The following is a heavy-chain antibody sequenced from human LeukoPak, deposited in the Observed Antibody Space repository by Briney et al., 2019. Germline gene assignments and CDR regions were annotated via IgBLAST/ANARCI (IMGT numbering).Heavy chain of an antibody. V-gene: IGHV4-4*07. CDR1: DGSLISSH. Sequence: PGDTLSLTCRVPDGSLISSHWTWIRQPPGKGLEWIGRIYITGITDYNPSLMSRVTMPVDTSTNQSSLKLRSVTAADTAVYYCARAERTVNVFDSWGQGTIVTVSS. CDR3: ARAERTVNVFDS. J-gene: IGHJ3*01. D-gene: IGHD3-10*02. CDR2: IYITGIT.